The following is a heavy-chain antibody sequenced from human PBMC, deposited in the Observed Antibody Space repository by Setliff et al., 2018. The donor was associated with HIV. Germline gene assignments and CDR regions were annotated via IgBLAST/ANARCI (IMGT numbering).Heavy chain of an antibody. J-gene: IGHJ6*03. CDR3: NIYYYYYMDV. CDR1: GGSVSGYY. V-gene: IGHV4-34*01. CDR2: INHSGST. Sequence: PSETLSLTCAVYGGSVSGYYWSWIRQPPGKGLEWIGEINHSGSTNYNPSLKSRVTISVDTSKNQFSLKLSTVTAADTTVYYCNIYYYYYMDVWGKGTTVTVSS.